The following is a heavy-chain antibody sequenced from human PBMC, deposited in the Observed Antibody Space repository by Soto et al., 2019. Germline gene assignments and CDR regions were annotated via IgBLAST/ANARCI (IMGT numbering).Heavy chain of an antibody. D-gene: IGHD4-17*01. CDR3: AREVIPLTTDWYFDL. CDR2: IYASGSP. J-gene: IGHJ2*01. Sequence: QVQLQESGPGLVKPSETLSLTCTVSGGSIRGGVYYWSWIRQPPGKGLEWIGYIYASGSPYYNPSLKSRVTISVYTSNNQVSLRLTSVTAADSAVYYCAREVIPLTTDWYFDLWGRGTLVTVSP. V-gene: IGHV4-30-4*01. CDR1: GGSIRGGVYY.